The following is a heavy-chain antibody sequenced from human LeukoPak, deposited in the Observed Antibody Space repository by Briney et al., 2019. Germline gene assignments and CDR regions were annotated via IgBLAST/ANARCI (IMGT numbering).Heavy chain of an antibody. CDR3: ARVATMVRVPLDALDI. CDR1: GFTFSNYN. D-gene: IGHD3-10*01. J-gene: IGHJ3*02. Sequence: GGSLRLSCAASGFTFSNYNMNWVRQAPGKGLEWISYISRSGNTIYYADSVKGRFTTSRDNAKNSLYLQMNSLRVEDTAVYYCARVATMVRVPLDALDIWGQGTMVSVSS. V-gene: IGHV3-48*03. CDR2: ISRSGNTI.